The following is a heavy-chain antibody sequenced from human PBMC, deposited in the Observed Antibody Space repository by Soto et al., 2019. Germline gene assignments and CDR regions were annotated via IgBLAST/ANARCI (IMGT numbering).Heavy chain of an antibody. CDR1: GYTFRNYG. D-gene: IGHD1-26*01. V-gene: IGHV1-18*01. Sequence: QVQLVQSGAEVKKPGASVKVSCEAYGYTFRNYGITWVRQAPGQGLEWMGWVSAYNRNTNYAQKFQERVTMTTDTSTSTAYMDLRSLRSDDTARYFCARERQWESLPYWGQGTLVTVSS. J-gene: IGHJ4*02. CDR2: VSAYNRNT. CDR3: ARERQWESLPY.